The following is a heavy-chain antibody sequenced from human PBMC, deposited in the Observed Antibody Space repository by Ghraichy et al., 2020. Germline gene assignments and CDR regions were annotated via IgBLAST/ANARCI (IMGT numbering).Heavy chain of an antibody. CDR2: ISEDGSGK. CDR3: ARCEDY. Sequence: GESLNISCAASGFRFSSYWMSWVRQAPGKGLEWVASISEDGSGKQYMDSVKGRFTISRDNAKNSLFLQMKSLRVEDTAVYYCARCEDYWGQGTLVTVS. CDR1: GFRFSSYW. V-gene: IGHV3-7*03. J-gene: IGHJ4*02.